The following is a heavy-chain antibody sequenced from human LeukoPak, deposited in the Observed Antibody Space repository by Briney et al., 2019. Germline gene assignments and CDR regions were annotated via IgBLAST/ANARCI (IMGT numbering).Heavy chain of an antibody. CDR1: GFTVSSNY. J-gene: IGHJ5*02. V-gene: IGHV3-66*01. CDR2: IYSGGST. CDR3: ARGLDSSSWYGITRFDP. Sequence: PGGSLRLSCAASGFTVSSNYMGWVRQAPGKGLEWVSVIYSGGSTYYADSVKGRFTISRDNSKNTLYLQMNSLRDEDTAVYYCARGLDSSSWYGITRFDPWGQGTLVTVSS. D-gene: IGHD6-13*01.